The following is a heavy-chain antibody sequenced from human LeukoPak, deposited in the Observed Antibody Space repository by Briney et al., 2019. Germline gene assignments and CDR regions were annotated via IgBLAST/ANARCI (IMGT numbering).Heavy chain of an antibody. CDR2: MNPDSGDT. J-gene: IGHJ4*02. Sequence: ASVKVPCKASGYTFNSYEINWVRQATGQRLEWMGWMNPDSGDTGYAQKFQGRVTMTRDASISTAYMELNSLSSEDTAVYYCAKIYYGGYAFDYWGQGTLVTVSS. CDR1: GYTFNSYE. D-gene: IGHD5-12*01. CDR3: AKIYYGGYAFDY. V-gene: IGHV1-8*01.